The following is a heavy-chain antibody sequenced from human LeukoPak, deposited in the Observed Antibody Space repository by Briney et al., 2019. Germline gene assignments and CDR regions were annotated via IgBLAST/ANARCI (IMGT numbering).Heavy chain of an antibody. V-gene: IGHV4-30-4*08. D-gene: IGHD3-3*01. CDR2: IYYSGST. Sequence: SQTLSLTCTVSGDSISSADYYWTWIRQPPGKGLELVGFIYYSGSTKYNPSLKSRVTISAATSKTQFSLRLSYATAADTAVYYCARIRRPHWYFDLWGRGTLVTVSS. J-gene: IGHJ2*01. CDR3: ARIRRPHWYFDL. CDR1: GDSISSADYY.